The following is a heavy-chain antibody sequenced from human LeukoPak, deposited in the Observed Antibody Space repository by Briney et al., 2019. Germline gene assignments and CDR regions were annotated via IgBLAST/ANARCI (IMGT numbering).Heavy chain of an antibody. J-gene: IGHJ6*02. CDR2: IYYSGNT. V-gene: IGHV4-31*03. CDR3: ARDRYGMDV. Sequence: PSQTLSLTCTVSGGSICGGGYYWSWIRQHPGKGLEWIGYIYYSGNTYYNPSLKSRVTISVDTSKNQFSLKLSSVTAADTAVYFCARDRYGMDVWGQGTTVTVSS. CDR1: GGSICGGGYY.